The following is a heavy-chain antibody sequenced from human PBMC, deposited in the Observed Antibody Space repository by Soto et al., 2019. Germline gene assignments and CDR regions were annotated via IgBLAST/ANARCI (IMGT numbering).Heavy chain of an antibody. Sequence: QVQLVESGGGLVKPGGSLRLSCATSGFTFSDYYMTWIRQPPGKGLEWLSYISSSFTIYYADSVRGRFTISRDNAKNSLYLQMNSLRPDDTAVYYCARGAPGVDYWGQGTLVTVSS. V-gene: IGHV3-11*01. CDR3: ARGAPGVDY. CDR1: GFTFSDYY. J-gene: IGHJ4*02. CDR2: ISSSFTI.